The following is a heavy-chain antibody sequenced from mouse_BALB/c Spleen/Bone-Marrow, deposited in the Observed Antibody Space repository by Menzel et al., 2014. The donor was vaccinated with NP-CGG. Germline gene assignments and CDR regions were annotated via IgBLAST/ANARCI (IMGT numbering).Heavy chain of an antibody. CDR2: FYPGSGSI. V-gene: IGHV1-62-2*01. Sequence: LLESGAGLVKPGASVKLSCKASGYTFTEYIIHWVKQRSGQGLEWIGWFYPGSGSIKYNEKFKDKATLTADKSSSTVYMELSRLTSEDSAVYFCARHEGGEMGFDYWGQGTTLTVSS. D-gene: IGHD2-3*01. CDR1: GYTFTEYI. CDR3: ARHEGGEMGFDY. J-gene: IGHJ2*01.